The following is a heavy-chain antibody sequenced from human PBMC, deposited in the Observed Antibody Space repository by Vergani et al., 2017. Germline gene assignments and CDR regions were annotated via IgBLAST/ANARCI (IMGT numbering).Heavy chain of an antibody. CDR2: IRSKANSYAT. CDR3: ARRGRGMGSSGWYDSYFDY. D-gene: IGHD6-19*01. CDR1: GFTFSGSA. J-gene: IGHJ4*02. Sequence: EVQLVESGGGLVQPGGSLKLSCAASGFTFSGSAMHWVRQASGKGLEWVGRIRSKANSYATAYAASVKGRFTISRDDSKNTAYLQINSLKTEDTAVYYCARRGRGMGSSGWYDSYFDYWGQGTLVTVSS. V-gene: IGHV3-73*01.